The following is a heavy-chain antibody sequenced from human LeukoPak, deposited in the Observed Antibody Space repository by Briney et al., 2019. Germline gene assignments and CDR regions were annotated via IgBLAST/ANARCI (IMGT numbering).Heavy chain of an antibody. CDR3: ARYREWENNFDY. J-gene: IGHJ4*02. Sequence: PGGSLRLSCAASGFTFSSYAMHWVRQAPGKGLEWVAVMSYDGSNKYYADSVKGRFTISRDNSKNTLYLQMNSLRAEDTAVYYCARYREWENNFDYWGQGTLVTVSS. D-gene: IGHD1-26*01. V-gene: IGHV3-30-3*01. CDR2: MSYDGSNK. CDR1: GFTFSSYA.